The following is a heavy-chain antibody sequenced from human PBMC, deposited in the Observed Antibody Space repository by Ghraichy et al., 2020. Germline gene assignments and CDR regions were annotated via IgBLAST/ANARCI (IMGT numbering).Heavy chain of an antibody. D-gene: IGHD6-13*01. J-gene: IGHJ6*02. CDR2: IIPIFCTA. Sequence: SVKVSCKASGGTFSSYAISWVRQAPVQGLEWMGGIIPIFCTANYAQKFQGRVTITADESTSTAYMELSSLRSEDTAVYYCAMLVRGVDYYYGMDVWGQGTTVNVSS. CDR1: GGTFSSYA. CDR3: AMLVRGVDYYYGMDV. V-gene: IGHV1-69*13.